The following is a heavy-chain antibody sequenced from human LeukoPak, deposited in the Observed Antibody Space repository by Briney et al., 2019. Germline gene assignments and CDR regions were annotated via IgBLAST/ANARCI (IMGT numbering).Heavy chain of an antibody. D-gene: IGHD3-22*01. Sequence: PGGSLRLSCAASGFTFDDYAMHWVRQAPGQGLEWVSLISGDDSDSSYPASVNGRLIITSANSKNSQYLQMNSLTTDDTALYYCTKCIGGSGYYWVDYWGQGTLVTVSS. CDR3: TKCIGGSGYYWVDY. CDR2: ISGDDSDS. J-gene: IGHJ4*02. V-gene: IGHV3-43*02. CDR1: GFTFDDYA.